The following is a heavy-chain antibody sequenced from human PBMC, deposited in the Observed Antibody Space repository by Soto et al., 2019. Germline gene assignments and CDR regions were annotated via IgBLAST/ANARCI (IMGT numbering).Heavy chain of an antibody. CDR3: ARVGGATVTGYYYYYMDV. V-gene: IGHV1-18*01. J-gene: IGHJ6*03. D-gene: IGHD4-17*01. CDR1: GYTFTSYG. CDR2: ISAYNGNT. Sequence: ASVKVCCKASGYTFTSYGISWVRQAPGQGLEWMGWISAYNGNTNYAQKLQGRVTMTTDTSTSTAYMELRSLRSDDTAVYYCARVGGATVTGYYYYYMDVWGKGTTVTVSS.